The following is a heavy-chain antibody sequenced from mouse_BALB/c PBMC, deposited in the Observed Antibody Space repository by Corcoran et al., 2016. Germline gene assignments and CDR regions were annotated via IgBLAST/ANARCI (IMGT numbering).Heavy chain of an antibody. D-gene: IGHD2-2*01. Sequence: QIQLVQSGPELKKPGETVKISCKASGYTFTNYGMNWVKQAPGKGLKWMGWINTYTGEPTYADDFKGRFAFSLETSASTAYLQINNLKNEDMATYFCARYGYDGFDYWGQGTTLPVSS. V-gene: IGHV9-1*02. CDR3: ARYGYDGFDY. J-gene: IGHJ2*01. CDR2: INTYTGEP. CDR1: GYTFTNYG.